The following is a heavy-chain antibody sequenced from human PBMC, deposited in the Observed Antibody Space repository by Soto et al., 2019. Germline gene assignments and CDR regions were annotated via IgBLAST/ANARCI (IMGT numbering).Heavy chain of an antibody. CDR2: ISYDGSNK. J-gene: IGHJ6*02. Sequence: QVQLVESGGGVVQPGRSLRLSCAASGFTFSSYAMHWVRQAPGKGLEWVAVISYDGSNKYYADSVKGRFTISRDNSHNPLYPQQNSMRPDDKAVYSCARHTEPCYYCGMEVWGHGPTVTVSS. CDR3: ARHTEPCYYCGMEV. V-gene: IGHV3-30-3*01. D-gene: IGHD1-1*01. CDR1: GFTFSSYA.